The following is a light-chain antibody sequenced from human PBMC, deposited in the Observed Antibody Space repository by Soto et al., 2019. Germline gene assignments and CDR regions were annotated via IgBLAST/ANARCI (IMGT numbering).Light chain of an antibody. CDR3: QQRSNWPL. J-gene: IGKJ4*01. CDR2: DAT. Sequence: EIVLTQSPATLSLSPGERATLSCRASQSVSSYLAWYQQKPGQAPRLLIHDATNRATGIPARFSGSGSGTDFPLTSSSLAAEDFAVYYCQQRSNWPLFGGGTKVEIK. V-gene: IGKV3-11*01. CDR1: QSVSSY.